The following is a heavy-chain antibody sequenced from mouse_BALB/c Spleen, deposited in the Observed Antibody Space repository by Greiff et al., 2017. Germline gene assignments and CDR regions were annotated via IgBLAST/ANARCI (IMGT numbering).Heavy chain of an antibody. CDR2: INPSNGGT. CDR1: GYTFTSYY. D-gene: IGHD1-2*01. V-gene: IGHV1S81*02. Sequence: QVQLQQPGAELVKPGASVKLSCKASGYTFTSYYMYWVKQRPGQGLEWIGGINPSNGGTNFNEKFKSKATLTVDKSSSTAYMQLSSLTSEDSAVYYCTRGYYWYFDVWGAGTTVTVSS. J-gene: IGHJ1*01. CDR3: TRGYYWYFDV.